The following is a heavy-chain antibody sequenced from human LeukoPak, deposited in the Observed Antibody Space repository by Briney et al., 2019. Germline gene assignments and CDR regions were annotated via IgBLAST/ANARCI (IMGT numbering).Heavy chain of an antibody. V-gene: IGHV3-15*07. Sequence: GGSLRVSCAASGFSFNNAWMNWVRQAPGKGLEWVGRIRSKTDGGTTESAAPVKGRFTISRDDSKNTLYLQMTSLKIEDTAVYYCTLGSSRDDSRDFDCWGQGPLVPVSS. D-gene: IGHD3-22*01. CDR2: IRSKTDGGTT. CDR3: TLGSSRDDSRDFDC. J-gene: IGHJ4*02. CDR1: GFSFNNAW.